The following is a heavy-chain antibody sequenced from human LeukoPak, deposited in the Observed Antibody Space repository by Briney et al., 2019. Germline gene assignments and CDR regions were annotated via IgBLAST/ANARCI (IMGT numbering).Heavy chain of an antibody. CDR3: ATGPTVGPNYNWFDP. Sequence: ASVKVSCKVSGCTLTELSMHWVRQAPGKGLEWMGGFDPEDGETIYAQKFQGRVTMTEDTSTDTAYMELSSLRSEDTAVYYCATGPTVGPNYNWFDPWGQGTLVTVSS. CDR2: FDPEDGET. J-gene: IGHJ5*02. CDR1: GCTLTELS. D-gene: IGHD1-26*01. V-gene: IGHV1-24*01.